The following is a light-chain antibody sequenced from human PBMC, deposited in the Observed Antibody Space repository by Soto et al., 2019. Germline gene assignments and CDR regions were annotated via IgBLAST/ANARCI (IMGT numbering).Light chain of an antibody. Sequence: QSALTQPPSASGSPGQSVTISCTGTSSDVGAYKYVSWYQQYPGKAPKLMIYEVTKRPSGVPDRFSGSKSGNTASLTVSGLQAEDEAYCTSYVGNDIWVFGGGTKLTVL. V-gene: IGLV2-8*01. CDR2: EVT. J-gene: IGLJ3*02. CDR3: TSYVGNDIWV. CDR1: SSDVGAYKY.